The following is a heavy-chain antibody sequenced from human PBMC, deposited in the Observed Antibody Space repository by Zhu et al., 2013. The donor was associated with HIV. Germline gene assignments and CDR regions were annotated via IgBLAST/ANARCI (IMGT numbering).Heavy chain of an antibody. CDR2: IIPILGIA. CDR3: ARDLDGYNGNYYYGMDV. V-gene: IGHV1-69*08. D-gene: IGHD5-12*01. Sequence: QVQLVQSGAEVKKPGSSVKVSCKASGGTFSSYTISWVRQAPGQGLEWMGRIIPILGIANYAQKFQGRVTITADKSTSTAYMELSSLRSEDTAVYYCARDLDGYNGNYYYGMDVWGQGTTVTVSS. J-gene: IGHJ6*02. CDR1: GGTFSSYT.